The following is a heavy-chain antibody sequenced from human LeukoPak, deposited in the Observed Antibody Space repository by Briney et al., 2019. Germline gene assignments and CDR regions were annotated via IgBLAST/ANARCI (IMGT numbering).Heavy chain of an antibody. Sequence: SETLSLTCTVTGGSFTTYYWSWIRQPPGKGLEWIGHFYYSGSTNYNPSLRSRVTISVDTSRNQFSLRLTSVTAADTAVYYCVRGQGGNYYLNYFDYWGQGALVTVSS. CDR1: GGSFTTYY. CDR3: VRGQGGNYYLNYFDY. J-gene: IGHJ4*02. D-gene: IGHD1-26*01. V-gene: IGHV4-59*12. CDR2: FYYSGST.